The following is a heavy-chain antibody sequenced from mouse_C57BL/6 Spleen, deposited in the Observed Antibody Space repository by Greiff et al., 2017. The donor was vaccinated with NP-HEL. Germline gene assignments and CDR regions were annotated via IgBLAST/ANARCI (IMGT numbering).Heavy chain of an antibody. CDR2: IHPNSGST. J-gene: IGHJ2*01. CDR1: GYTFTSYW. Sequence: QVQLQQPGAELVKPGASVKLSCKASGYTFTSYWMHWVKQRPGQGLEWIGMIHPNSGSTNYNEKFKSKATLTVDKSSSTAYMQLSSLTSEDSAVYYCAPIYYGNYPYYFDYWGQGTTLTVSS. V-gene: IGHV1-64*01. D-gene: IGHD2-1*01. CDR3: APIYYGNYPYYFDY.